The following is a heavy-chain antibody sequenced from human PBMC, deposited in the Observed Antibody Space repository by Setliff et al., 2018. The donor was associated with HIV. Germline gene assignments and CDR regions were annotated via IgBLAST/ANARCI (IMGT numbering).Heavy chain of an antibody. CDR3: ASCEGIQKWPFDY. CDR2: VEPQHGET. CDR1: GYTFTDYY. Sequence: ASVKVSCKASGYTFTDYYMHWVQQAPGKGLEWMGRVEPQHGETIFAGKFQGRVTITADTSTDTAYMELSSLRSEDTAVYFCASCEGIQKWPFDYWGQGTLVTVSS. J-gene: IGHJ4*02. D-gene: IGHD6-13*01. V-gene: IGHV1-69-2*01.